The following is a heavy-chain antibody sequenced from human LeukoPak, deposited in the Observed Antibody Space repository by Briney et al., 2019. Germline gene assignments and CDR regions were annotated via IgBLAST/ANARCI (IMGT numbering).Heavy chain of an antibody. CDR1: GFTFTSSA. CDR3: WYYYGSGTLFDY. D-gene: IGHD3-10*01. V-gene: IGHV1-58*01. Sequence: GTSVKVSCKASGFTFTSSAVQWVRQARGQRLEWIGWIVVGSGNTNYAQKFQERVTITRDMSTSTAYMELSSLRSEDTAVYYCWYYYGSGTLFDYWGQGTLVTVSS. CDR2: IVVGSGNT. J-gene: IGHJ4*02.